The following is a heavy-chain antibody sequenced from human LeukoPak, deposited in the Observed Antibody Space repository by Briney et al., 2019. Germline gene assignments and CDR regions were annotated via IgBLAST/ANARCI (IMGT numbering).Heavy chain of an antibody. D-gene: IGHD1-1*01. V-gene: IGHV3-7*01. CDR1: GFTFSSYW. J-gene: IGHJ4*02. Sequence: GGSLGLSCAASGFTFSSYWMSWVRQAPGKGLEWVANIKEDGSEKYCVDSVKGRFTISRDNAKNSLYLQMNSLRAEDTAVYYCARDPHDNWNDLDYWGQGTLVTVSS. CDR3: ARDPHDNWNDLDY. CDR2: IKEDGSEK.